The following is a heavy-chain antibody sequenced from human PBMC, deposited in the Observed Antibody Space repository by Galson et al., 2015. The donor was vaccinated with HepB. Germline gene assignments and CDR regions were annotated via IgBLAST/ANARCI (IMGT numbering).Heavy chain of an antibody. CDR2: FDPEDGET. CDR3: ATVIGYYKWKIFDY. D-gene: IGHD3-9*01. V-gene: IGHV1-24*01. CDR1: GYTLTELS. Sequence: SCKVSGYTLTELSMHWVRQAPGKGLEWMGGFDPEDGETIYAQKFQGRVTMTEDTSTDTAYMELSSLRSEDTAVYYCATVIGYYKWKIFDYWGQGTLVTVSS. J-gene: IGHJ4*02.